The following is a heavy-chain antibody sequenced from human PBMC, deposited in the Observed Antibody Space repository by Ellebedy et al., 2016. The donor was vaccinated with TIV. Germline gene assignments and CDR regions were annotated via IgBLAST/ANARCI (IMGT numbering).Heavy chain of an antibody. CDR3: ARDVGYDSSGYNPYYFDY. V-gene: IGHV1-2*04. Sequence: AASVKVSCKASGYTFTGYYMHWVRQAPGQGRAWMGCINPNSGGTNYAQKFQGWVTMTRDTPISTAYMELSRLRSDDTAVYYCARDVGYDSSGYNPYYFDYWGQGTLVTVSS. CDR1: GYTFTGYY. J-gene: IGHJ4*02. CDR2: INPNSGGT. D-gene: IGHD3-22*01.